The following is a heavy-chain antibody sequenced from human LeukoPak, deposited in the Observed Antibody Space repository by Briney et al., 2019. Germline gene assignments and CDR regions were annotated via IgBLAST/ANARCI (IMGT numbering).Heavy chain of an antibody. D-gene: IGHD4-17*01. CDR1: GGTFSSYA. J-gene: IGHJ3*02. CDR2: IIPIFGTA. CDR3: ARAVGATVTRRRLGAFDI. V-gene: IGHV1-69*13. Sequence: GASEKVSCKASGGTFSSYAISWVRQAPGQGLEWMGGIIPIFGTANYAQKFQGRVTITADESTSTAYMELSSLRSEDTAVYYCARAVGATVTRRRLGAFDIWGQGTMVTVSS.